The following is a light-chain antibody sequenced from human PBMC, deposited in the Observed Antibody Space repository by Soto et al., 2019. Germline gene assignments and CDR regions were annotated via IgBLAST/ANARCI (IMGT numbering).Light chain of an antibody. Sequence: IVMTQSPATLSVSPGEGVTLSCRASETVGTNLAWYQQKPGQAPRLLIYGSSTRATGSPATFSGSGFGTEFTLTISILQSEESAVYYWRQYNNWGLSFGGGTKLEIK. CDR1: ETVGTN. CDR2: GSS. J-gene: IGKJ4*01. V-gene: IGKV3D-15*01. CDR3: RQYNNWGLS.